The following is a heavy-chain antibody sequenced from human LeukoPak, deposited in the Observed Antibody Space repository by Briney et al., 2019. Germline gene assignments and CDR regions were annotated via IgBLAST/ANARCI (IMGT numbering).Heavy chain of an antibody. J-gene: IGHJ4*02. CDR1: GGSFSGYY. V-gene: IGHV4-34*01. D-gene: IGHD3-10*01. CDR2: VYYSGST. Sequence: PSETLSLTCAVYGGSFSGYYWSWIRHPPGKGLEWIGSVYYSGSTYYNPSLKSRVTISVDTSKNQFSLKLSSVTAADTAVYYCARRVGWFGELLYPFDYWGQGTLVTVSS. CDR3: ARRVGWFGELLYPFDY.